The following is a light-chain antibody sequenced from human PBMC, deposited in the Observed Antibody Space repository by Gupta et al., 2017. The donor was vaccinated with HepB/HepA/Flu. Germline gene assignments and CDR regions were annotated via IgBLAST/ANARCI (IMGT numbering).Light chain of an antibody. CDR1: ALAKQY. J-gene: IGLJ3*02. V-gene: IGLV3-25*03. CDR3: QSADSSGTYVV. Sequence: SYELPPPPSASVFPGQTTTITCSGYALAKQYAYWYQQKPGQAPVLVIYKDSERPSGIPERFSGSSSGTTVTVTISGVQAEDEADYYCQSADSSGTYVVFGGGTKLTVL. CDR2: KDS.